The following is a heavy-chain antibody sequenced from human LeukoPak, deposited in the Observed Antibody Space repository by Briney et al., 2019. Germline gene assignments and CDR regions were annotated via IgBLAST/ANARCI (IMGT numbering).Heavy chain of an antibody. CDR1: DYSISSGYY. CDR2: MYHSGNT. J-gene: IGHJ3*01. CDR3: AKPSNYYGSATDAFDF. V-gene: IGHV4-38-2*02. Sequence: PSETLSLICTVSDYSISSGYYWGWIRQPPGKGLEWIGSMYHSGNTYYNPSLKSRITISVDTSKNQFSLKLSSVTAADTAVYYCAKPSNYYGSATDAFDFWGQGTMVTVSS. D-gene: IGHD3-10*01.